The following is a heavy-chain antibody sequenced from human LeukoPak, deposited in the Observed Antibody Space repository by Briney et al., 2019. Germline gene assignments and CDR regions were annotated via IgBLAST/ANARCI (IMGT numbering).Heavy chain of an antibody. CDR3: AKDDLTVRGVTTFFDY. Sequence: GGSLRLSCAASGFTFSSYAMSWVRQAPGKGLEWVSAISGSGGSTYYADSVKGRFTISRDNSKNTLYLQMNSLRAEDTAVYYCAKDDLTVRGVTTFFDYWGQGTLVTASS. D-gene: IGHD3-10*01. CDR1: GFTFSSYA. V-gene: IGHV3-23*01. CDR2: ISGSGGST. J-gene: IGHJ4*02.